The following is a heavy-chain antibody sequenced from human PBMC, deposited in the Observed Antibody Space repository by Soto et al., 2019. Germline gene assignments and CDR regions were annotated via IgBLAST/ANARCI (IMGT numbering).Heavy chain of an antibody. D-gene: IGHD3-10*01. CDR3: ARPISGNGMDV. J-gene: IGHJ6*02. V-gene: IGHV4-39*01. CDR1: GGSISSSSYY. Sequence: SETLSLTCTVSGGSISSSSYYWGWIRQPPGKGLEWIGSIYYSGSTYYNPSLKSRVTISVDTSKNQFSLKLSSVTAADTAVYYCARPISGNGMDVWGQGTTVTV. CDR2: IYYSGST.